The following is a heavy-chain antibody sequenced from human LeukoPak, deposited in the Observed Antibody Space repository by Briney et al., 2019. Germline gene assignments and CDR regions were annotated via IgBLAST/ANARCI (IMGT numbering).Heavy chain of an antibody. J-gene: IGHJ4*02. CDR1: GGSISSYY. V-gene: IGHV4-59*01. CDR2: IYYSGST. CDR3: ARVTGYMIEDYFDY. D-gene: IGHD3-22*01. Sequence: SETLSLTCTVSGGSISSYYWSWIRQPPGKGLEWTGYIYYSGSTNYNPSLKSRVTISVDTSKNQFSLRLRSVTAADTAVYYCARVTGYMIEDYFDYWGQGTLVTVSS.